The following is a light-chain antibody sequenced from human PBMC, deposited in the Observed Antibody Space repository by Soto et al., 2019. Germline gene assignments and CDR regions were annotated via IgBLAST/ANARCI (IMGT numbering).Light chain of an antibody. V-gene: IGLV2-14*01. CDR3: RSYYTTPLG. CDR1: SSDVGGHDY. CDR2: EVR. J-gene: IGLJ1*01. Sequence: QSALTQPASVSGSPGQSITISCTGTSSDVGGHDYVSWYQQHPGKAPKLIIYEVRNRPSGVSNRFSGSKSGNTASLTISGLQAEDEGDYYCRSYYTTPLGFATGPKVTV.